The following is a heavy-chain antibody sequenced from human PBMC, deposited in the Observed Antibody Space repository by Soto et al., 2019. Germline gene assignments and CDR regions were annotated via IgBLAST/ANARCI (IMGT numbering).Heavy chain of an antibody. D-gene: IGHD4-4*01. V-gene: IGHV3-73*01. CDR1: GFSFSGSA. J-gene: IGHJ6*02. Sequence: GGSLRLSCAAPGFSFSGSAMHWVRQASGKGQEWVGRIRSKANSYATAYAASVKGRFTISRDDSKNTAYLQMNSLKTEDTAVYYCTIHYRSHYHYGMDVWGQGTTVTVSS. CDR2: IRSKANSYAT. CDR3: TIHYRSHYHYGMDV.